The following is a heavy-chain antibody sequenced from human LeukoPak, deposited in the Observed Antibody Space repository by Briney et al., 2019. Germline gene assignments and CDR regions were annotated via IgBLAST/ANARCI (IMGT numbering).Heavy chain of an antibody. CDR3: AKGANWNFRTADRLDP. CDR2: VSVCGGSS. D-gene: IGHD1-1*01. Sequence: GGSLSLSCAASGFTFSSYAIYWVCKAQGPGLELVSAVSVCGGSSSYTNSAMGRLTISRVNSKNKLYLQMNSLRAEDTALYYCAKGANWNFRTADRLDPWGQGTLVTVSS. V-gene: IGHV3-23*01. J-gene: IGHJ5*02. CDR1: GFTFSSYA.